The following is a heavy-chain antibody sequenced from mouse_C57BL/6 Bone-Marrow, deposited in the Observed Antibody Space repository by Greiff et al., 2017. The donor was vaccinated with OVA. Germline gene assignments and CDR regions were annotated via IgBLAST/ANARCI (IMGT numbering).Heavy chain of an antibody. CDR1: GFSLTSYG. V-gene: IGHV2-2*01. Sequence: VKVVESGPGLVQPSQSLSITCTVSGFSLTSYGVHWVRQSPGKGLEWLGVIWSGGSTDYNAAFISRLSISKDNSKSQVFFKMNSLQADDTAIYYCARSTMITTEVDYWGQGTTLTVSS. J-gene: IGHJ2*01. CDR3: ARSTMITTEVDY. CDR2: IWSGGST. D-gene: IGHD2-4*01.